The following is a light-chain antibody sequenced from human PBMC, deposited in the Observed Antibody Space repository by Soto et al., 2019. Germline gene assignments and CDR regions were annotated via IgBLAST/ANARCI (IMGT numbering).Light chain of an antibody. CDR3: QEYKRPWT. J-gene: IGKJ1*01. CDR2: KVS. CDR1: QSVDTW. Sequence: DIQMTQSPSTLSASVGDRVTITCRASQSVDTWVGWYQQKPGKAPKVLISKVSNLESGVPSRFSGSGYGTDITHTISSLQQDDFTPYYVQEYKRPWTFGEGNKVDIK. V-gene: IGKV1-5*03.